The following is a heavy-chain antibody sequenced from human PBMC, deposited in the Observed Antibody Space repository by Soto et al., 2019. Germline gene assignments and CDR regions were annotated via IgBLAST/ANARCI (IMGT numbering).Heavy chain of an antibody. Sequence: GESLKISCKGSGYSFTSYWIGWVRQMPGKGLEWMGIIYPGDSDTRYSPSFKGQVTISADKSISTAYLQWGSLKASDTAMYYCAIVPPWQGAAMYGYGMDVWGQGTTVTVSS. D-gene: IGHD2-2*01. CDR1: GYSFTSYW. V-gene: IGHV5-51*01. J-gene: IGHJ6*02. CDR2: IYPGDSDT. CDR3: AIVPPWQGAAMYGYGMDV.